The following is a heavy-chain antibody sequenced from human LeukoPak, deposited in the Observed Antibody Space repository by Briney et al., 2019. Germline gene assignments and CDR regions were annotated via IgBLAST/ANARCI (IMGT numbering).Heavy chain of an antibody. V-gene: IGHV1-18*01. CDR3: ARSTSRRGPHWLDY. CDR1: GYTFASYG. CDR2: ISTYNANT. D-gene: IGHD3-10*01. Sequence: ASVKVSCKASGYTFASYGISWVRQAPGQGLEWMGWISTYNANTDYAQRFQGRVTMTTDTSTSTAYMELRSLRSDDTAVYYCARSTSRRGPHWLDYWGQGTLVTVSS. J-gene: IGHJ4*02.